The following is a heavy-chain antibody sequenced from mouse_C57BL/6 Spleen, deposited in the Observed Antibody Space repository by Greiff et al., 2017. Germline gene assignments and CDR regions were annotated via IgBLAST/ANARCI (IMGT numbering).Heavy chain of an antibody. Sequence: EVKLMESGEGLVKPGGSLKLSCAASGFTFSSYAMSWVRQTPEKRLEWVAYISSGGDYIYYADTVKGRFTISRDNARNTLYLQMSSLKSEDTAMYYCTRGDGNYSDYFDYWGQGTTLTVSS. V-gene: IGHV5-9-1*02. J-gene: IGHJ2*01. CDR2: ISSGGDYI. CDR1: GFTFSSYA. D-gene: IGHD2-1*01. CDR3: TRGDGNYSDYFDY.